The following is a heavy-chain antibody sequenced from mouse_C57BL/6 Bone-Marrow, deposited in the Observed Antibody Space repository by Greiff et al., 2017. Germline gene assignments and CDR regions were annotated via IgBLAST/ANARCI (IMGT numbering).Heavy chain of an antibody. V-gene: IGHV1-54*01. CDR1: GYAFTNYL. J-gene: IGHJ3*01. CDR2: INPGSGGT. CDR3: AREENGYDVFAY. D-gene: IGHD2-2*01. Sequence: QVQLKESGAELVRPGTSVKVSCKASGYAFTNYLIEWVKQRPGQGLEWIGVINPGSGGTNYNEKFKGKATLTADKSSSTAYMQLSSLTSEDSAVYFCAREENGYDVFAYWGQGTLVTVSA.